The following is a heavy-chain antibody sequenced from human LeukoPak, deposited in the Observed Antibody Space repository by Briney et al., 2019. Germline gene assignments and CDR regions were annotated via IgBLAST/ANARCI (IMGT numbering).Heavy chain of an antibody. Sequence: GGSLRLSCAASGFTFSSYSMNWVRQAPGKGLEWVSVIYSGGSTYYADSVKGRFTISRDNSKNTLYLQMNSLRAEDTAVYYCARDSGPGVRGSYYYGMDVWGKGTTVTVSS. CDR2: IYSGGST. D-gene: IGHD3-10*01. CDR3: ARDSGPGVRGSYYYGMDV. J-gene: IGHJ6*04. CDR1: GFTFSSYS. V-gene: IGHV3-53*01.